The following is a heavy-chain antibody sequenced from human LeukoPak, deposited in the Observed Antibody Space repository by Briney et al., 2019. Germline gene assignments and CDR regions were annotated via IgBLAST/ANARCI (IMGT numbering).Heavy chain of an antibody. CDR1: GYTFTGYY. Sequence: ASVKVSCKASGYTFTGYYMHWVRQAPGQGLEWMGWINPNSGGTNYAQKFQGWVTMTRDTSISTAYMELSRLRSDDTAVYYCARGGRIRGVPAATFGMDVWGQGTMVTVSS. CDR2: INPNSGGT. CDR3: ARGGRIRGVPAATFGMDV. V-gene: IGHV1-2*04. J-gene: IGHJ6*02. D-gene: IGHD2-2*01.